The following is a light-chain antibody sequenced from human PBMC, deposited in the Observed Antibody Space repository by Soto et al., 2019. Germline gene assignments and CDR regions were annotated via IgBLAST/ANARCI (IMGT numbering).Light chain of an antibody. CDR2: GDS. V-gene: IGLV1-40*01. J-gene: IGLJ2*01. CDR3: QSYDSNLSAYVV. CDR1: SSNLGADYD. Sequence: QSVLTQPPSVSGAPGQRVTISCTGSSSNLGADYDVHWYRQLPGTAPKLLIYGDSNRPSGVPDRFSGSKSGTSASLAITGLQAEDEADYYCQSYDSNLSAYVVFGGGTKLTVL.